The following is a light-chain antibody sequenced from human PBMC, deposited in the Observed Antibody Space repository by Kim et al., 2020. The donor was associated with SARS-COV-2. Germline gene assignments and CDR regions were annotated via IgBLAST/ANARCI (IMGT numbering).Light chain of an antibody. J-gene: IGKJ4*01. CDR3: QQYDKWPLT. CDR1: QGVSSK. V-gene: IGKV3-15*01. Sequence: GAPGERGTLACLASQGVSSKLAWYQQKPGQSPRLLIYGASTRATGIPARFSGSGSGTEFTLTISGLQAEDYAVYYCQQYDKWPLTFGGGTKVDIK. CDR2: GAS.